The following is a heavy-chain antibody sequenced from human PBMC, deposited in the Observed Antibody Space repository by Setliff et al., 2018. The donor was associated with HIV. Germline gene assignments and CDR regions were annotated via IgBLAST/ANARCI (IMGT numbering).Heavy chain of an antibody. CDR3: TRHEYWVAGSSLGFDY. Sequence: GGSLRLSCEASGFIFSTYGMHWVRQAPGKGLEWVAFIRSDETNKYYSDSVKGRFTISRDDSKNTAYLQMNSLKVEDTAVYYCTRHEYWVAGSSLGFDYWGQGTLVTVSS. J-gene: IGHJ4*02. CDR1: GFIFSTYG. V-gene: IGHV3-30*02. CDR2: IRSDETNK. D-gene: IGHD6-19*01.